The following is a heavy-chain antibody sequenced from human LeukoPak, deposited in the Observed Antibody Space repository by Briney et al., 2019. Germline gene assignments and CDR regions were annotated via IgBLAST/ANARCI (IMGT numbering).Heavy chain of an antibody. D-gene: IGHD3-10*01. CDR1: GYSISSGYY. V-gene: IGHV4-38-2*01. CDR3: ARTSSMVRGVIGGFLRY. Sequence: PSETLSLTCAVSGYSISSGYYWGWIRQPPGKGLEWIGSIYHSGSTYYNPSLKSLVTISVDTSKNQFSLKLSSVTAADTAVYYCARTSSMVRGVIGGFLRYWGQGTLVTVSS. J-gene: IGHJ4*02. CDR2: IYHSGST.